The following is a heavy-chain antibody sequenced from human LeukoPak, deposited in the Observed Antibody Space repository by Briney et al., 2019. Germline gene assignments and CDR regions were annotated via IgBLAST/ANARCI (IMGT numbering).Heavy chain of an antibody. Sequence: SETLSLTCTVSGGSISSYYWGWIRQPPGKGLEWIGYIYYSGSTNYNPSLKSRVTISVDTSTNQFSLRLTPVTAADTAVYYCARGILTGPIYAFDIWGQGTMVTVSS. V-gene: IGHV4-59*01. CDR1: GGSISSYY. J-gene: IGHJ3*02. CDR3: ARGILTGPIYAFDI. D-gene: IGHD3-9*01. CDR2: IYYSGST.